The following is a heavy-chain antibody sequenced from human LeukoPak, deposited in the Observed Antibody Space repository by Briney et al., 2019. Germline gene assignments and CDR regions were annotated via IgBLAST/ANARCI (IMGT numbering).Heavy chain of an antibody. J-gene: IGHJ4*02. CDR3: ARDYYDSSGYYSLDY. CDR1: GFTFRSCE. V-gene: IGHV3-48*03. CDR2: ISGSGSSV. Sequence: GGSLRLSCAASGFTFRSCEMNWVRQAPGKGLEWVSYISGSGSSVYYAASVKGRFTISRDNAKNSLYLEMNSLRAEDTAVYYCARDYYDSSGYYSLDYWGQGILVTVSS. D-gene: IGHD3-22*01.